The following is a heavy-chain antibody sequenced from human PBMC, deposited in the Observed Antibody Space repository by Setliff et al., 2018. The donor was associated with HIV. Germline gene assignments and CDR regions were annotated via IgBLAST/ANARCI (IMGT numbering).Heavy chain of an antibody. D-gene: IGHD2-21*01. V-gene: IGHV4-31*03. J-gene: IGHJ4*02. CDR2: IYNSGGT. CDR3: ARATRWGSIPFDY. Sequence: SETLSLTCTVSGGSISTGGYYWSRIRQHPGKGLEWIGYIYNSGGTYYNPSLKSRITMSIDTSKNQFSLKLNSVTAADTAVYFCARATRWGSIPFDYWGQGTLVTV. CDR1: GGSISTGGYY.